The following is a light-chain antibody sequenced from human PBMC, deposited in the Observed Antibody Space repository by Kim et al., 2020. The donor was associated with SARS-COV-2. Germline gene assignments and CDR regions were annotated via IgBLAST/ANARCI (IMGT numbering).Light chain of an antibody. CDR2: KAS. CDR1: QSSSSW. V-gene: IGKV1-5*03. Sequence: ASTGDRGTVTFQASQSSSSWLVWYQQEPGKAPKPLIYKASSLESAVPSRFSGSGSGTELTLTLSSPQPDDFATNSWQQYNSYSGTFGGGNKVDIK. CDR3: QQYNSYSGT. J-gene: IGKJ4*02.